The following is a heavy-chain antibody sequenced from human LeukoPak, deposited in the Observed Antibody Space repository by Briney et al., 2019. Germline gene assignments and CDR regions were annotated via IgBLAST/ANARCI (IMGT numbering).Heavy chain of an antibody. V-gene: IGHV3-21*01. J-gene: IGHJ6*03. CDR1: GFTFSSYS. CDR2: ISSSSSYM. Sequence: GGSLRLSCAASGFTFSSYSMNWVRQAPGKGLEWVSSISSSSSYMYYADSVKGRFTISRDNAKNSLYLQMNSLRAEDTAVYYCASFPGAYYYYYMDVWSKGTTVTVSS. CDR3: ASFPGAYYYYYMDV. D-gene: IGHD1-26*01.